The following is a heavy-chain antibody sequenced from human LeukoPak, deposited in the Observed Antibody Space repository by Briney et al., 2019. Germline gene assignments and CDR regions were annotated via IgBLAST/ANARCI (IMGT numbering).Heavy chain of an antibody. J-gene: IGHJ4*02. Sequence: SETLSLTCTVSGGSISSYYWSWIRQPPGKGLEWIGYIYYSGSTNCNPSLKSRVTISVDTSKNQFSLKLSSVTAADTAVYYCARSITGTTSQFDYWGQGTLVTVSS. V-gene: IGHV4-59*01. CDR2: IYYSGST. CDR3: ARSITGTTSQFDY. CDR1: GGSISSYY. D-gene: IGHD1-20*01.